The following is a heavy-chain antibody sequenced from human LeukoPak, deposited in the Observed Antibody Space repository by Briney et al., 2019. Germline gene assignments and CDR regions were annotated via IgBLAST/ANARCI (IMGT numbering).Heavy chain of an antibody. J-gene: IGHJ4*02. V-gene: IGHV3-23*01. Sequence: PGGSLRLSCAASGFTLSTFAMIWVRPSPGRGLGWVSSIFPSGGEIHYADSVRGRFTISRDNSKSTLSLQMNSLRAEDTAIYYCATYRQVLLPFESWGQGTLVTVSS. CDR1: GFTLSTFA. CDR3: ATYRQVLLPFES. CDR2: IFPSGGEI. D-gene: IGHD2-8*02.